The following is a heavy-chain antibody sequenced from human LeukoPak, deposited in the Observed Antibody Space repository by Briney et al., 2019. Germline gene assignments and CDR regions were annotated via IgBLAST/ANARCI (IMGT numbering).Heavy chain of an antibody. J-gene: IGHJ4*02. CDR1: GFTFSRYS. CDR3: ARDLGSSGYYYFEY. V-gene: IGHV3-21*01. Sequence: GGSLRLSCAASGFTFSRYSMNWVRQAPGKGLEWVSSMSYDSKYIYYADSLKGRFTVSRDNSKNMLYLEMNSLRAEDTAVYYCARDLGSSGYYYFEYWGQGTLVTVSS. CDR2: MSYDSKYI. D-gene: IGHD3-22*01.